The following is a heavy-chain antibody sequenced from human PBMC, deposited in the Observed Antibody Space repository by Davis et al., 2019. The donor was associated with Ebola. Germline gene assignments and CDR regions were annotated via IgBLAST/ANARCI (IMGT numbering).Heavy chain of an antibody. CDR2: IYSGGST. CDR1: GFTVSSNY. Sequence: GGSLRPSCPPPGFTVSSNYMSWVRQAPGKGLEWVSVIYSGGSTYYADSVKGRFTISRDNSKNTLYLQMNSLRAEDTAVYYCARDKRYTFDYWGQGTLVTVSS. CDR3: ARDKRYTFDY. D-gene: IGHD1-1*01. J-gene: IGHJ4*02. V-gene: IGHV3-66*01.